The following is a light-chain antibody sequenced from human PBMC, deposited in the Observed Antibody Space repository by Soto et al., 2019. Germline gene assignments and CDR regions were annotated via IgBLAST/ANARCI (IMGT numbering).Light chain of an antibody. J-gene: IGKJ1*01. CDR3: KQYDTYPWT. Sequence: DIQMTQSPSTLSASLLDRVTITCLANLNIINWFTWYQQKPGKATKLLIYKASILHSGVPSRFSGSGSATEFTLTISSLQPDDFAIYFCKQYDTYPWTFGQGTKV. CDR1: LNIINW. CDR2: KAS. V-gene: IGKV1-5*03.